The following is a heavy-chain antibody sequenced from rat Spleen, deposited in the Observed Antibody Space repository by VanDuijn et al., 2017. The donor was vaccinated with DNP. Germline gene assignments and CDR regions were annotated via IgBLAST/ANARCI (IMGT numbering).Heavy chain of an antibody. CDR1: GFTFSDYY. V-gene: IGHV5-22*01. CDR2: ISYDGGST. CDR3: ARGGALNY. J-gene: IGHJ2*01. Sequence: EVQLVESGGGLVQPGRSLKLSCAASGFTFSDYYMAWVRQAPKKGLELVAAISYDGGSTYYGDSVKGRFTISRDNAKSTLYLQMNSLGSEDMATYYCARGGALNYWGQGVMVTVSS.